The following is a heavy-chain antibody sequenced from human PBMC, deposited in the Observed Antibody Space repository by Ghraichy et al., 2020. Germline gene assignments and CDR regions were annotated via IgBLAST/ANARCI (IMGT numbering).Heavy chain of an antibody. CDR3: ARAILGYCSSISCSTYDY. D-gene: IGHD2-2*01. CDR2: ISGSDGTT. CDR1: GFTFSSYA. J-gene: IGHJ4*02. V-gene: IGHV3-23*01. Sequence: LSLTCAASGFTFSSYAMSWVRQAPGRGLEWVSAISGSDGTTYYADSVKGRFTIPRDNSKNTLYLQMNSLRADDTAIYYCARAILGYCSSISCSTYDYWGQGTLVTVSS.